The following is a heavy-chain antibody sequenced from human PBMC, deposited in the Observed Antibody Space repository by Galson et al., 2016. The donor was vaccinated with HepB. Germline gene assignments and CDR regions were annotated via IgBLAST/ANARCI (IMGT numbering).Heavy chain of an antibody. CDR2: VSGNGGTI. Sequence: SLRLSCAASGFTFTDHAMSWVRLVPGKGLEWVAVVSGNGGTIYYSASVKGRFTISRDNSKNTLYLQMNSLRAEDTATYYCAKEMRWLKLGLDYWGQGTRVTVSS. CDR1: GFTFTDHA. CDR3: AKEMRWLKLGLDY. J-gene: IGHJ4*02. V-gene: IGHV3-23*01. D-gene: IGHD5-24*01.